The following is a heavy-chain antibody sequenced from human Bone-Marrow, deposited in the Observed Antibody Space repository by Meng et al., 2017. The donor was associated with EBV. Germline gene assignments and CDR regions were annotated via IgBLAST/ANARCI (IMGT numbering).Heavy chain of an antibody. Sequence: EVQLVESXXXXVXXGGSLRLSCAVSGFTFSTFWMHWVRQVPGKGLVWIARINENGGITTYADSVKGRFTISRDNPRNTLYLQMNSLRAEDTAVYFCSRDLAGPFDDWGQGTLVTVSS. V-gene: IGHV3-74*01. CDR3: SRDLAGPFDD. CDR2: INENGGIT. J-gene: IGHJ4*02. CDR1: GFTFSTFW.